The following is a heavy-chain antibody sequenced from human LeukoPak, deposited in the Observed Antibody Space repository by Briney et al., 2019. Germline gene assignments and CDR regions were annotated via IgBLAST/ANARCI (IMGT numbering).Heavy chain of an antibody. Sequence: PSETLSLTCTVSGNSINSGDNYWSWIRQPAGKGLEWIGRIYTSGSTNYNPSLKSRVTISGGTSKNQFSLRLSSVTAADTAVYYCARASYSYDINGWVPFDYWGQGTLVTVSS. J-gene: IGHJ4*02. CDR3: ARASYSYDINGWVPFDY. D-gene: IGHD3-22*01. V-gene: IGHV4-61*02. CDR1: GNSINSGDNY. CDR2: IYTSGST.